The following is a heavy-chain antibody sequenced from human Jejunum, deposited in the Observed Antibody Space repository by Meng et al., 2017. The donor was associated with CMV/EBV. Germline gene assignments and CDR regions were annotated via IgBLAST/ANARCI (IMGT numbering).Heavy chain of an antibody. D-gene: IGHD2-15*01. J-gene: IGHJ3*02. CDR2: LYSGGTT. CDR3: AREGTGYCSSSSCPEGLGVFDI. Sequence: MSWVRQAPGKGLRWVSVLYSGGTTYYADSVKGRFTISRDNSKNTLYLQMNSLRAEDTAVYYCAREGTGYCSSSSCPEGLGVFDIWGQGTMVTVSS. V-gene: IGHV3-53*01.